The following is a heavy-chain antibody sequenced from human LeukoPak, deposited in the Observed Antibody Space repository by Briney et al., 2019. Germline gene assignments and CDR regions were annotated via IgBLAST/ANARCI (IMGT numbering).Heavy chain of an antibody. CDR1: GFTFSSYG. CDR2: IWYDGSNK. J-gene: IGHJ5*02. V-gene: IGHV3-33*01. CDR3: ASGGVGQLVRPGWFDP. Sequence: GRSLRLSCAASGFTFSSYGMHWVRQAPGKGLEGVAVIWYDGSNKYYADSVKGRFTISRDNSKNTLYLQMNSLRAEDTAVYYCASGGVGQLVRPGWFDPWGQGTLVTVSS. D-gene: IGHD6-6*01.